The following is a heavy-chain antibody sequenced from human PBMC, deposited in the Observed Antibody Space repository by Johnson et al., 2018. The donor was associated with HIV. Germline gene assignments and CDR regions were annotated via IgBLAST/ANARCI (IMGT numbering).Heavy chain of an antibody. CDR2: LYTGGSP. D-gene: IGHD1-26*01. J-gene: IGHJ3*01. V-gene: IGHV3-NL1*01. CDR1: GFTFSNYA. Sequence: QVQLVESGGGVVQPGSSLRLSCAASGFTFSNYAMPWVRQAPGKGLEWVSVLYTGGSPYHADPVTGIFIITRDNAKNTLYLQMNSLRPEDTAVYYCASDGWELLGVAAFDVWGQGTLVTVSS. CDR3: ASDGWELLGVAAFDV.